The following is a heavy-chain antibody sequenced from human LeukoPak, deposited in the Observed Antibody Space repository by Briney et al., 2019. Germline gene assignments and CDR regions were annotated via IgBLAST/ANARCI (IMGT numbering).Heavy chain of an antibody. V-gene: IGHV3-33*01. CDR1: GFTLSSYG. J-gene: IGHJ4*02. D-gene: IGHD5-18*01. CDR3: ARTLGGYNYGPYDS. CDR2: IWSDGSDK. Sequence: PGGSLRLSCAASGFTLSSYGFHWVRQAPGKGLEWVAVIWSDGSDKYYSDSVRGRFTISRDNSDNTLYLQMNSLRAEDTAVYFCARTLGGYNYGPYDSWGQGTLVSVSS.